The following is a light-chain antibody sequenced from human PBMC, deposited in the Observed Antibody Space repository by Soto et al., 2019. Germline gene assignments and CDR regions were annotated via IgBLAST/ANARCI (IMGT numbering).Light chain of an antibody. CDR3: QQYNDWLPFT. J-gene: IGKJ3*01. V-gene: IGKV3-15*01. CDR2: GAS. CDR1: QTISSS. Sequence: EIVMTQSPATLSVSPGETATLSCRASQTISSSLAWYQQKPGQAPRLLIYGASTRATGIPARFGGSGSGTEFTLTISSLQSEDFAIYYCQQYNDWLPFTFGPGTKVDIK.